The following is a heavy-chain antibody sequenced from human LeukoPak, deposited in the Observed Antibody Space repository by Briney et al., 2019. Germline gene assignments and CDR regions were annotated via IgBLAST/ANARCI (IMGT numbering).Heavy chain of an antibody. V-gene: IGHV3-30*18. J-gene: IGHJ4*02. D-gene: IGHD3-10*01. CDR1: GFTFSSYG. CDR2: ISYDGSNK. CDR3: VKDRTGTYTLDY. Sequence: GRSLRLSCAASGFTFSSYGMHWVRQAPGKGLEWVAVISYDGSNKYYADSVKGRFTISRDNSKNTLYLQMNGLRAEDTAVYYCVKDRTGTYTLDYWGQGTLVTVSS.